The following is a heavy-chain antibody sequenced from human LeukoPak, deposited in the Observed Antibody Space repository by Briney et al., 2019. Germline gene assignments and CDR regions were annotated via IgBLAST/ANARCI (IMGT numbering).Heavy chain of an antibody. V-gene: IGHV3-21*01. CDR1: GFTLSSYS. Sequence: GGSLRLSCAASGFTLSSYSMNWVRQAPGKGLEWVSSISSSSSYIYYADSVKGRFTISRDNAKNSLYLQMNSLRAEDTAVYYCARAESAVAPTTHWGQGTLVTVSS. CDR3: ARAESAVAPTTH. D-gene: IGHD6-19*01. CDR2: ISSSSSYI. J-gene: IGHJ4*02.